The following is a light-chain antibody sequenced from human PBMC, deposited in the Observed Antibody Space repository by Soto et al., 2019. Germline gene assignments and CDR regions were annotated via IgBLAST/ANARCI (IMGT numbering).Light chain of an antibody. CDR1: QSISRY. CDR3: QQSYGTPIT. CDR2: VAS. V-gene: IGKV1-39*01. J-gene: IGKJ5*01. Sequence: DIQMTQSPSSLSASVGDRATITCRASQSISRYLNWYRQKPGKAPNLLIYVASSLQSEVPSRFSGSGSGTDFTLTITSLQPEDFATYYCQQSYGTPITFGQGTRLE.